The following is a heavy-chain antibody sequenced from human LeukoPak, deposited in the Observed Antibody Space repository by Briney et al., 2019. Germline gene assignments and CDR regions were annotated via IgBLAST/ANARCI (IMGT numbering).Heavy chain of an antibody. V-gene: IGHV3-7*03. Sequence: QTGGSLSLSCAASGFNFNNYWMSWLRQAPGKGLEWVANIRDDGSEEYYVDSVKGRFTIVRDNAYNSLYLQMNSLRAEDTAVYYCARIRYYDSRPFFDYWGQGTLVTVSS. J-gene: IGHJ4*02. CDR3: ARIRYYDSRPFFDY. CDR2: IRDDGSEE. D-gene: IGHD3-22*01. CDR1: GFNFNNYW.